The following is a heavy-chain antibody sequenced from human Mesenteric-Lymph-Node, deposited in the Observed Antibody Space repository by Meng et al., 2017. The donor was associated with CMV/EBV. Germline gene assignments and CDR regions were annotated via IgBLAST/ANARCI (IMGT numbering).Heavy chain of an antibody. CDR1: GFSFTEYG. CDR3: AKDDPVIAT. V-gene: IGHV3-30*02. J-gene: IGHJ4*02. Sequence: GESLKISCAASGFSFTEYGMHWVRQTPGKGLEWVAFIRMDESDKFYGDSVKGRFTISRDSSRKSLYLQMNSLTTDDTAVYYCAKDDPVIATWGQGTLVTVSS. CDR2: IRMDESDK. D-gene: IGHD2-21*01.